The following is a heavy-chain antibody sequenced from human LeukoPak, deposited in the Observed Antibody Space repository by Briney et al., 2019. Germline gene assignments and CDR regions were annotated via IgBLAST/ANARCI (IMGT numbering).Heavy chain of an antibody. V-gene: IGHV1-8*01. CDR1: GYTFTNYD. Sequence: GASVKVSCKASGYTFTNYDINWVRQATGQGLEWMGWMNPNSGNTGCAQQFQGRVTMTSNTSITTAYMELSSLRSEDTAVYYCARHPSRIAAAGTKAFDIWGHGTLVTVSS. CDR2: MNPNSGNT. J-gene: IGHJ3*02. D-gene: IGHD6-13*01. CDR3: ARHPSRIAAAGTKAFDI.